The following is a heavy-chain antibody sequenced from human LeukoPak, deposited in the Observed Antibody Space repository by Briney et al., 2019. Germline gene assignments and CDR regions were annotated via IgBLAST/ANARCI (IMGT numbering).Heavy chain of an antibody. CDR1: GFTFSGYA. Sequence: GGSLRLSCAASGFTFSGYAMSWVRQAPGKGLEWVSAISGSGGSTYYADSVKGRFTISRDNSKNTLYLQMNSLRAEDTAVYCCANGGIVLMVYAIPSSPWGFDYWGQGTLVTVSS. J-gene: IGHJ4*02. D-gene: IGHD2-8*01. CDR3: ANGGIVLMVYAIPSSPWGFDY. CDR2: ISGSGGST. V-gene: IGHV3-23*01.